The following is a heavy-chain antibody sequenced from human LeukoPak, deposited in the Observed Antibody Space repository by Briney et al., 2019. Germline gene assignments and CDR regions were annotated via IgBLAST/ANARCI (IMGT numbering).Heavy chain of an antibody. Sequence: ASVKVSCKASGYTFTGYYMHWVRQAPGQGLEWMGWINPNSGGTNYALKFQGRVTMTRDTSISTAYMELSRLRSDDTAVYYCARGPLTLVFYWGQGTLVTVSS. CDR1: GYTFTGYY. D-gene: IGHD6-6*01. CDR2: INPNSGGT. CDR3: ARGPLTLVFY. J-gene: IGHJ4*02. V-gene: IGHV1-2*02.